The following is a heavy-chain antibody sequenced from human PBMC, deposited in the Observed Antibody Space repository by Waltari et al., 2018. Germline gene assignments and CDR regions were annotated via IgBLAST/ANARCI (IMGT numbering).Heavy chain of an antibody. CDR3: ARDALLGSFDY. V-gene: IGHV4-39*07. D-gene: IGHD7-27*01. CDR1: GGSISSSSYY. Sequence: QLQLQESGPGLVKPSETLSLTCTVSGGSISSSSYYWGWIRQPPGKGLEWIGSIYSSGSTDYNPSLKSRVTISVDTSKNQFSLKLSSVTAADTAVYYCARDALLGSFDYWGQGTLVTVSS. CDR2: IYSSGST. J-gene: IGHJ4*02.